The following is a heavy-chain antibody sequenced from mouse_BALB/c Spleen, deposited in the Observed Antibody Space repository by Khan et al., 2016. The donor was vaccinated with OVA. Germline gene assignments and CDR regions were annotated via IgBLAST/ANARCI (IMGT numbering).Heavy chain of an antibody. CDR1: GYSITSDYA. CDR2: ISYSGSS. V-gene: IGHV3-2*02. J-gene: IGHJ4*01. CDR3: ARGRTY. Sequence: EVQLQESGPGLVKPSQSLSLTCTVTGYSITSDYAWNWIRQFPGNKLEWMGYISYSGSSSYHPSLKSRISITRDPSKNQFFLQLNSMTTEDTAAYYCARGRTYWGQGTSVTVSS.